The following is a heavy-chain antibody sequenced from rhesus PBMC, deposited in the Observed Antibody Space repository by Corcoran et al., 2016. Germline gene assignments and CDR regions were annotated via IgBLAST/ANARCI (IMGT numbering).Heavy chain of an antibody. V-gene: IGHV4S14*01. Sequence: QVQLQESGPGLVKPSETLSLTRAVSGDSTSSGYYWGWSRQPPGQGLEWIAHIKSGGINYLNPSLKSRITISTNTSKNQFSLKLTSVTAADTAVYYCSRGSYTYYRFDVWGPGVLVTVSS. CDR3: SRGSYTYYRFDV. J-gene: IGHJ5-1*01. CDR2: IKSGGIN. D-gene: IGHD2-15*01. CDR1: GDSTSSGYY.